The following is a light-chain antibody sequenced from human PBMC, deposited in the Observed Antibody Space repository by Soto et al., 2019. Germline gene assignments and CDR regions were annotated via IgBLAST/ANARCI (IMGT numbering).Light chain of an antibody. CDR3: KQSHSAPLT. J-gene: IGKJ4*01. V-gene: IGKV1-39*01. Sequence: QMTQSPSSLFASVGDRVTITCRASQSISSHLNWYQQKVGQTPRPLSYAASTLQSEVPPRLSGSGSGKEFTLTIRGLQREDFASYHCKQSHSAPLTFGGGTK. CDR2: AAS. CDR1: QSISSH.